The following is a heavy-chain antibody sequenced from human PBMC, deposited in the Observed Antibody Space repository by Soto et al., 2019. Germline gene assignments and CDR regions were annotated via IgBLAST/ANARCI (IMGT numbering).Heavy chain of an antibody. CDR2: ISGSGGFT. Sequence: EVQLLESGGGLVQPGGSLRLSCAASGFNCSGYAITWVRQAPGKGLEWVSRISGSGGFTYYADSVKGRFTISRDNSKNTLYLQMNSLRAEDTAVYYCAKVVTSAYYYYMDVWGKGTTVTVSS. V-gene: IGHV3-23*01. J-gene: IGHJ6*03. CDR1: GFNCSGYA. CDR3: AKVVTSAYYYYMDV. D-gene: IGHD4-4*01.